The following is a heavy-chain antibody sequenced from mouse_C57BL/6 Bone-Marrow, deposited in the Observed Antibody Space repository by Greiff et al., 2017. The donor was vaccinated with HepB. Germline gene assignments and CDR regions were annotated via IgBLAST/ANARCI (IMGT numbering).Heavy chain of an antibody. D-gene: IGHD1-1*01. Sequence: EVKLVESGPGLVKPSQSLSLTCSVTGYSITSGYYWNWIRQFPGNKLEWMGYISYDGSNNYNPSLKNRISITRDTSKNQFFLKLNSVTTEDTATYYCARGVTTVKFAYWGQGTLVTVSA. V-gene: IGHV3-6*01. CDR2: ISYDGSN. CDR3: ARGVTTVKFAY. CDR1: GYSITSGYY. J-gene: IGHJ3*01.